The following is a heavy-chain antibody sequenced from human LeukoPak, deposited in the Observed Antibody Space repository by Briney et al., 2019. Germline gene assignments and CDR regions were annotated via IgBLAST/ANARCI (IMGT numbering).Heavy chain of an antibody. CDR1: GYTFTGYY. J-gene: IGHJ4*02. Sequence: ASVKVSCKASGYTFTGYYMHWVRQAPGQGLEWMGWINPNSGGTNYAQKFQGRVTMTRDTSISTAHMELSRLRSDDTAVYYCARVSSSWPEYYFDYWGQGTLVTVSS. V-gene: IGHV1-2*02. D-gene: IGHD6-13*01. CDR3: ARVSSSWPEYYFDY. CDR2: INPNSGGT.